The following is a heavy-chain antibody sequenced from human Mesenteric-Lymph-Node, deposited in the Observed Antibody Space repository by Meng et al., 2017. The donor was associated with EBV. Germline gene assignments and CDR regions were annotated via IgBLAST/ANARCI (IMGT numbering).Heavy chain of an antibody. J-gene: IGHJ5*02. CDR2: IYHSGTT. CDR1: GVSISSSNW. D-gene: IGHD2-15*01. V-gene: IGHV4-4*02. Sequence: QGQLQESGPGLVKPSGTLSLTCAVSGVSISSSNWWSWVRQSPGKGLQWIGDIYHSGTTNYNPSLKSRLTISVDKSNNHFSLKLTSVTAADTAVYYCARARGYCSGGACSFWFDPWGQGTLVTVSS. CDR3: ARARGYCSGGACSFWFDP.